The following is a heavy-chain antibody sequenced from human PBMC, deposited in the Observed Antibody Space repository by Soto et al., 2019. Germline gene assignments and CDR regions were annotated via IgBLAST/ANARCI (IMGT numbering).Heavy chain of an antibody. CDR2: IIPIFGTA. CDR3: ASDTYCSGGSCYSAAGYYYGMDV. CDR1: GGTFSSYA. D-gene: IGHD2-15*01. V-gene: IGHV1-69*01. Sequence: QVQLVQSGAEVKKPGSSVKVSCKASGGTFSSYAISWVRQAPGQGLEWMGGIIPIFGTANYAHKFQGRVTITADESTSTAYMELSSLRSEDTAVYYCASDTYCSGGSCYSAAGYYYGMDVWGQGTTVTVSS. J-gene: IGHJ6*02.